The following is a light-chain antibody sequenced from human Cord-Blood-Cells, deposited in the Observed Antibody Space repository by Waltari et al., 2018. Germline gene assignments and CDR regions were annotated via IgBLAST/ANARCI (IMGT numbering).Light chain of an antibody. CDR1: SGHRTSA. CDR3: QTWGTGIQV. Sequence: QLVLTQSPSASASLGASVKLTCTLSSGHRTSATPSPQQQPEKGPRYLMKLNSDGSHSKGDGIPDRFSGSSSGAERYLTISSLQSEDEADYYCQTWGTGIQVFGGGTKLTVL. J-gene: IGLJ3*02. V-gene: IGLV4-69*01. CDR2: LNSDGSH.